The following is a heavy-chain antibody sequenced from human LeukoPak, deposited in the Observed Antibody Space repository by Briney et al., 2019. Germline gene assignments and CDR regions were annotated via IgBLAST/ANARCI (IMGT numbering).Heavy chain of an antibody. Sequence: GGSLRLSCAASGSTFSSYGMHWVRQAPGKGLEWVAVISYDGSNKYYADSVKGRFTISRDNSKNTLYLQMNSLRAEDTAVYYCARGGAYDFWSGYYNGDRFDYWGQGTLVTVSS. CDR3: ARGGAYDFWSGYYNGDRFDY. V-gene: IGHV3-30*19. CDR1: GSTFSSYG. CDR2: ISYDGSNK. J-gene: IGHJ4*02. D-gene: IGHD3-3*01.